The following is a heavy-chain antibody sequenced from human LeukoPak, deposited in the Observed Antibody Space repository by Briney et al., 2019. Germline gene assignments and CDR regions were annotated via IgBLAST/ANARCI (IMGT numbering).Heavy chain of an antibody. J-gene: IGHJ4*02. Sequence: GPLRLSCAASGFTFSSYGMHWVRQPPGKGLEWVAFIRYDGSNKYYADSVKGRFTISRDNSKNTLYLQMNSLRAENTAVYYCAKDGELTFDYWGQGTLVTVSS. CDR2: IRYDGSNK. CDR1: GFTFSSYG. CDR3: AKDGELTFDY. D-gene: IGHD1-26*01. V-gene: IGHV3-30*02.